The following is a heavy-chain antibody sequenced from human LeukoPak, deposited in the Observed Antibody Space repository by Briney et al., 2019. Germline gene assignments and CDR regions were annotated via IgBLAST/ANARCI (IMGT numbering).Heavy chain of an antibody. V-gene: IGHV3-7*01. CDR3: AREARGTRAAFDV. D-gene: IGHD2-8*01. CDR2: MKEDGTHK. Sequence: PGGSLRLSCAASGFTFSSYWMSWVRQAPGKGLEWAANMKEDGTHKYYVGSVRGRFTISRDNAKNSLYLQMNSLRAEDTAIYYCAREARGTRAAFDVWGQGTMVTVFS. CDR1: GFTFSSYW. J-gene: IGHJ3*01.